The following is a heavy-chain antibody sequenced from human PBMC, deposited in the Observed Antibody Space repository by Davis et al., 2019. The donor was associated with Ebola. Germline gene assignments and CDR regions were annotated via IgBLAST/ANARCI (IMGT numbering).Heavy chain of an antibody. D-gene: IGHD2-21*02. V-gene: IGHV1-18*01. J-gene: IGHJ6*02. CDR3: ARNLVTAIGNYYYGMDV. CDR1: GYTFTSYG. CDR2: ISAYNGNT. Sequence: AASVKVSCKASGYTFTSYGISWVRQAPGQGLEWMGWISAYNGNTNYAQKLQGRVTMTTDTSTSTAYMELSSLRSEDTAVYYCARNLVTAIGNYYYGMDVWGQGTTVTVSS.